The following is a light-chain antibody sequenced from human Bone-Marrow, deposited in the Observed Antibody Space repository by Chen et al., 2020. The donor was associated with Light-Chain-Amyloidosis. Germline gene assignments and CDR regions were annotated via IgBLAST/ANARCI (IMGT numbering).Light chain of an antibody. V-gene: IGLV2-14*01. CDR3: SSYTITNTLV. J-gene: IGLJ1*01. CDR2: EVT. CDR1: SSDVGGDNH. Sequence: QSALTQPASVSGSPGQSLTISCTGTSSDVGGDNHVSWYQPHPDKAPKLMIYEVTNRPSWVPDRFSGAKSDNTASLTISGLQTEDEADYFCSSYTITNTLVFGRGTRVTVL.